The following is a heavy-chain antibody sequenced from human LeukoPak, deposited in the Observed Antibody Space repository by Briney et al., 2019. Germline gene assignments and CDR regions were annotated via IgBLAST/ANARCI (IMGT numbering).Heavy chain of an antibody. CDR2: ISGSSGRT. J-gene: IGHJ4*02. D-gene: IGHD1-14*01. Sequence: GGSLRLSCAASGFTFRSYDMHWVRQAPGKGLEWVSAISGSSGRTYYADFVKGRFTISRDNSKNTLYLQMNSLRAEDTAIYYCAKPARTDYTDYWGQGTLVTVSS. CDR3: AKPARTDYTDY. V-gene: IGHV3-23*01. CDR1: GFTFRSYD.